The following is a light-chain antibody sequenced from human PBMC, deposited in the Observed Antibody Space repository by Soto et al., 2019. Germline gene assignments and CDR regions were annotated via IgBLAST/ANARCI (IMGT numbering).Light chain of an antibody. Sequence: DIPMTQSPSSESASVGDRVTITCRASQGISSWLAWYQQKPGKAPNLLIYSASSLHSGVPSRFSGSGSGTDFTLTISSLRPEDSATYYCQQANSLPLTFGGGTKVEIK. CDR3: QQANSLPLT. J-gene: IGKJ4*01. V-gene: IGKV1-12*01. CDR2: SAS. CDR1: QGISSW.